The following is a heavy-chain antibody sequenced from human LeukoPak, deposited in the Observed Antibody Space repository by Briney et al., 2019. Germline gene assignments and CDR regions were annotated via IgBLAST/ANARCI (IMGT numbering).Heavy chain of an antibody. CDR3: ATVAKSGFDH. Sequence: GGSLRLSCAASGFTVSSNYMSWVRQVPGKGLEWVSVIYSGGGTYYADSVKGRFTISRDISKNTLYLQMNSLRAEDMAMYYCATVAKSGFDHWGQGTLVTVSS. CDR1: GFTVSSNY. D-gene: IGHD1-26*01. CDR2: IYSGGGT. J-gene: IGHJ4*02. V-gene: IGHV3-53*01.